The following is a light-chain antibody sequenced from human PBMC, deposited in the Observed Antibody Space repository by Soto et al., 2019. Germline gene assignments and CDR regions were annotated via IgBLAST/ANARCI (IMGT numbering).Light chain of an antibody. J-gene: IGLJ1*01. CDR3: ATWDDSLNGYV. CDR1: NSNVGSNT. Sequence: QSVLTQPPSASGTPGQRVTISCSGSNSNVGSNTVRWYQHLPGTAPKLLIYGNNQRPSGVPDRFSGCTSGTSASLAISGLRSPHESDYYCATWDDSLNGYVLGTGTKV. V-gene: IGLV1-44*01. CDR2: GNN.